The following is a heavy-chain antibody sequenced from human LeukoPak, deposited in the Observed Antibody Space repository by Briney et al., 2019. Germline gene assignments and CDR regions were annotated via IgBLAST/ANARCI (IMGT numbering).Heavy chain of an antibody. CDR1: GGSISSYY. J-gene: IGHJ4*02. Sequence: SETLSLTCTVSGGSISSYYWSWIRQPPGKGLEWIGYIYYSGSTNHNPSLKSRVTISVDTSKNQFSLKLSSVTAADTAVYYCARVTWAGGYYFDYWGQGTLVTVSS. V-gene: IGHV4-59*08. CDR3: ARVTWAGGYYFDY. CDR2: IYYSGST. D-gene: IGHD2/OR15-2a*01.